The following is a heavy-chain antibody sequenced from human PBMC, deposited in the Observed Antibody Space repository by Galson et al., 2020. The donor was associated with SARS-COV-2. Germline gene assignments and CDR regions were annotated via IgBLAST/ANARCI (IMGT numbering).Heavy chain of an antibody. CDR1: GFTFSSYA. D-gene: IGHD3-16*01. CDR2: ISYDGSNK. V-gene: IGHV3-30*04. CDR3: ARDGGGYMDV. Sequence: GGSLRLSCAASGFTFSSYAMHWVRQAPGKGLEWVAVISYDGSNKYYADSVKGRFTISRDNSKNTMYLQMNSLRAEDTAVYYCARDGGGYMDVWGKRTTVTVSS. J-gene: IGHJ6*03.